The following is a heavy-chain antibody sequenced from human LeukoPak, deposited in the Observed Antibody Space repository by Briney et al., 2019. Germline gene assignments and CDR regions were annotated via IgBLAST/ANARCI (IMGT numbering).Heavy chain of an antibody. J-gene: IGHJ4*02. CDR1: GFTFSSDA. D-gene: IGHD5-24*01. V-gene: IGHV3-23*01. CDR2: ISGSGGST. CDR3: ARTPRWLQYYYFDY. Sequence: GGSLRLSCAASGFTFSSDAMSWVRQAPGKGLEWVSAISGSGGSTYYADSVKGRFTISRDNSKNTLYLQMNSLRAEDTAVYYCARTPRWLQYYYFDYWGQETLVTVSS.